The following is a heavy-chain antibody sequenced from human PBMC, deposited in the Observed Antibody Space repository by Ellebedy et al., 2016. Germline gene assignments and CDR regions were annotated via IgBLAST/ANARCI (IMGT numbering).Heavy chain of an antibody. CDR3: AKVGCSSSSCPLDS. Sequence: GGSLRLSXAASGFTFSSYAMSWVRQAPGKGLEWVSAISGSGGSTYYADSVKGRFTISRDNSKNTLYLQMNSLRAEDTAVYYCAKVGCSSSSCPLDSWGQGTLVTVSS. CDR2: ISGSGGST. V-gene: IGHV3-23*01. D-gene: IGHD2-2*01. J-gene: IGHJ4*02. CDR1: GFTFSSYA.